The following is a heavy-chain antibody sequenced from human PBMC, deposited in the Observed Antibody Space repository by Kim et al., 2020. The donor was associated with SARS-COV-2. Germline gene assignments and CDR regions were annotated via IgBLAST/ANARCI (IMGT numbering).Heavy chain of an antibody. D-gene: IGHD1-26*01. CDR3: APGGIVGATFGY. CDR1: GYTFTDYY. Sequence: ASVKVSCKASGYTFTDYYMHWVRQAPGQGLEWMGWINPNSGGTNYAQKFQGRVTMTRDTSIGTAYMELTRLRSDDTAIYSCAPGGIVGATFGYWGQGTLVTVSS. CDR2: INPNSGGT. V-gene: IGHV1-2*02. J-gene: IGHJ4*02.